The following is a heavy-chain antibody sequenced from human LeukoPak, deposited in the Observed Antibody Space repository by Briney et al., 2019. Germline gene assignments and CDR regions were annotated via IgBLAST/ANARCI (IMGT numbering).Heavy chain of an antibody. J-gene: IGHJ3*02. CDR3: ARGNGDLPNDAFDI. D-gene: IGHD1-1*01. V-gene: IGHV4-30-4*08. CDR2: IYYSGSA. Sequence: SETLSLTCSVSGGSIAGGGHYWSWIRQYPEKGLEWIGYIYYSGSAYYNPSLKSRVTISVDTSKNQFSLKLSSVTAADTAVYYCARGNGDLPNDAFDIWGQGTMVTVSS. CDR1: GGSIAGGGHY.